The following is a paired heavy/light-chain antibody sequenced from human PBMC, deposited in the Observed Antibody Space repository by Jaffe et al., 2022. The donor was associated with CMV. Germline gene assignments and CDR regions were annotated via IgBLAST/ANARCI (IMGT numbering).Heavy chain of an antibody. V-gene: IGHV3-7*01. CDR3: ARERIERWMDLGFDD. CDR1: GFTFSNYW. Sequence: EVQLVESGGGLVQPGGSLRLSCVVSGFTFSNYWMSWVRQAPGKGLEWVANIKVDGSDKYYVDSVKGRFTISRDNAKNSVYLQMNSLRREDTGIYHCARERIERWMDLGFDDWGLGTQVTVSS. D-gene: IGHD5-18*01. J-gene: IGHJ4*02. CDR2: IKVDGSDK.
Light chain of an antibody. CDR3: ATWDGNLNGPRV. CDR2: GSN. CDR1: SSTIGSNT. J-gene: IGLJ3*02. V-gene: IGLV1-44*01. Sequence: QSVLTQPPSASGTPGQRVTISCSGGSSTIGSNTVNWYQHVPGTAPKLLIYGSNERASGVPDRFSGSKSGASASLAISGLQSEDEATYYCATWDGNLNGPRVFGGGTKVTVL.